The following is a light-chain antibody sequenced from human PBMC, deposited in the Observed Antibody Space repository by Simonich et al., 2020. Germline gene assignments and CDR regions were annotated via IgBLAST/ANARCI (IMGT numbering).Light chain of an antibody. CDR1: QGISSY. V-gene: IGKV1-9*01. J-gene: IGKJ1*01. CDR3: QQYNSYWT. CDR2: AAS. Sequence: DIQLTQSPSFLSASVGDRVTITCRASQGISSYLAWYQQKPGKAPKLLIYAASTLQSGVPSRLSGSGSGTDFTLTISCLQSEDFATYYCQQYNSYWTFGQGTKVEIK.